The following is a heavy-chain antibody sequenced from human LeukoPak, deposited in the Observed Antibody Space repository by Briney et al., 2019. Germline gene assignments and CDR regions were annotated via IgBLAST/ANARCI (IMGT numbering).Heavy chain of an antibody. J-gene: IGHJ4*02. D-gene: IGHD3-10*01. CDR2: IIPIFGTA. CDR3: ARQVWFGESHFDY. CDR1: GGTLSSYA. V-gene: IGHV1-69*06. Sequence: ASVKVSCKASGGTLSSYAVSWVRQAPGQGLEWMGGIIPIFGTANYAQKFQGRVTITADKSTSTAYMELSSLRSEDTAVYYCARQVWFGESHFDYWGQGTLVTVSS.